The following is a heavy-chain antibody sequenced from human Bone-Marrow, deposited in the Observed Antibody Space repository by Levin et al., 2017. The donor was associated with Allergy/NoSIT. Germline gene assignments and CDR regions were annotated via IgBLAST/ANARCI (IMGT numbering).Heavy chain of an antibody. CDR1: GGTSRSYV. CDR3: ARDKVAYCSSAMCQVEEIDS. Sequence: GGSLRLSCKASGGTSRSYVISWVRQAPGQGLEWMGGVIFVFGTPHYAQKFQGRVTITADESTSTAYMELSSLTSGDTAVYYGARDKVAYCSSAMCQVEEIDSWGQGTLVTVSS. V-gene: IGHV1-69*01. CDR2: VIFVFGTP. D-gene: IGHD2-2*01. J-gene: IGHJ4*02.